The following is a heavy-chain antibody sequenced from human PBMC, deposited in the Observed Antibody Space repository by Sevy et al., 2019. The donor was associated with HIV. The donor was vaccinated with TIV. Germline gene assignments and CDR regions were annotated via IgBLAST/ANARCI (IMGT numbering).Heavy chain of an antibody. CDR2: IKQDGSDK. CDR3: VRVRAFLLFGELPRYRFDS. D-gene: IGHD3-10*01. J-gene: IGHJ4*02. CDR1: GFTLSSYW. V-gene: IGHV3-7*04. Sequence: GGSLRLSCVASGFTLSSYWMSWVRQVPGQGLEWVADIKQDGSDKNCLDSVKGRFTISRDNAKKSLYLQMNNLRVEDTALYYCVRVRAFLLFGELPRYRFDSWGQGTLVTVSS.